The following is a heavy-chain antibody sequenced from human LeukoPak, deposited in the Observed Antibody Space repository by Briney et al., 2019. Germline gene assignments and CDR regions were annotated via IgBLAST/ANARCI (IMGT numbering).Heavy chain of an antibody. Sequence: ATVKVSCKASGYTFTSYGISWVRQAPGQGLEWMGWISAYNGSTNYAQKLQGRVTMTTDTSTSTAYMELRSLRSDDTAVYYCARDRGIAVAGIFDYWGQGTLVTVSS. CDR1: GYTFTSYG. CDR3: ARDRGIAVAGIFDY. J-gene: IGHJ4*02. D-gene: IGHD6-19*01. V-gene: IGHV1-18*01. CDR2: ISAYNGST.